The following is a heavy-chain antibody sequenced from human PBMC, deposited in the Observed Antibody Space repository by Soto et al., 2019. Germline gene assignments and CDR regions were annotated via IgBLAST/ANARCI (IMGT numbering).Heavy chain of an antibody. CDR1: GFTFSSYA. D-gene: IGHD3-3*01. CDR3: ATDRPDYDFWRRYLSVDY. J-gene: IGHJ4*02. V-gene: IGHV3-23*01. CDR2: ISGSGGST. Sequence: GGSLRLSCAASGFTFSSYAMSWVRQAPGKGLEWVSAISGSGGSTYYADSVKGRFTISRDNSKNTLYLQMNSLSAEDTAVYYRATDRPDYDFWRRYLSVDYWCPGTMVTVSS.